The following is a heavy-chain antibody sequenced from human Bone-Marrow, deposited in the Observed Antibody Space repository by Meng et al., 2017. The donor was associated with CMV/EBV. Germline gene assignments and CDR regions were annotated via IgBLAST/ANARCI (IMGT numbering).Heavy chain of an antibody. V-gene: IGHV3-49*04. CDR3: TTSYFGPVY. CDR1: GFTFGDYA. D-gene: IGHD3-9*01. J-gene: IGHJ4*02. Sequence: GESLKISCTASGFTFGDYAMSWVRQAPGKGLEWVGFIRSKAYGGTTEYAASVKGRFTISRDDSKNTAYLQMNSLKPDDTALYYCTTSYFGPVYGGQGTPVTVSS. CDR2: IRSKAYGGTT.